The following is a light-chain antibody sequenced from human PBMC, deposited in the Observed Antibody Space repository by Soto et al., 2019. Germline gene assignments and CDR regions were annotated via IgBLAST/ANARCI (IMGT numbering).Light chain of an antibody. V-gene: IGKV3-20*01. CDR3: QQYITSPPMYT. Sequence: ETVLTQSPGTLSLSPGERATLSCRASQSVSSRYLAWYQQKPGQAPRLLIYGASRRATGIPDRCSGSGSGTEFTHTISRMEPEDLAVYYCQQYITSPPMYTFGQGTKLEIK. CDR1: QSVSSRY. CDR2: GAS. J-gene: IGKJ2*01.